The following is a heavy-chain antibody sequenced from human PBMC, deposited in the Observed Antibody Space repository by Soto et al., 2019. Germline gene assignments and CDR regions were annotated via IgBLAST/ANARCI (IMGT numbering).Heavy chain of an antibody. Sequence: QVQLVESGGGVVQPGRSLRLSCAASGFTFSSYAMHWVRQAPGKGLEWVAVISYDGSNKYYGDSVKGRFTNSRDKSKNTLYLQMNSQGVEDTAVDYCERDRLRYNWNDFAYDYYGMDVWGQGNTVTVAS. J-gene: IGHJ6*02. CDR1: GFTFSSYA. CDR2: ISYDGSNK. CDR3: ERDRLRYNWNDFAYDYYGMDV. V-gene: IGHV3-30-3*01. D-gene: IGHD1-1*01.